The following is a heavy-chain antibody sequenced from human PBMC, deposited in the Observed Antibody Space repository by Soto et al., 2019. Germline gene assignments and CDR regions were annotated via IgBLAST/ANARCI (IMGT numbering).Heavy chain of an antibody. CDR1: GFIFSNYD. Sequence: GGSLRLSCEASGFIFSNYDMYWVRQGPGKGLEWVALMRSDGSNKYYVDSVKGRFTISRDNSKNMLFLQMDSLRAEDTAVYYFARAHISSEISMPQTFHHWGPGTLVTVSS. D-gene: IGHD2-2*01. CDR3: ARAHISSEISMPQTFHH. V-gene: IGHV3-33*01. J-gene: IGHJ1*01. CDR2: MRSDGSNK.